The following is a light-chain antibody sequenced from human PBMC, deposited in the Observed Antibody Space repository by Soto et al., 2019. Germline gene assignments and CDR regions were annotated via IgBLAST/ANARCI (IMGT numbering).Light chain of an antibody. J-gene: IGKJ2*01. CDR2: DAS. V-gene: IGKV3-11*01. Sequence: EMVLTQSPATLSLSPGERDTLSCSASQSVSSYFAWYQQKPGQAPSLLIYDASNRATGIPARFSGSGSGTAFTLTISSLEHEDFEFYYCQRRSNWPPMYTFGQGTKLEIK. CDR3: QRRSNWPPMYT. CDR1: QSVSSY.